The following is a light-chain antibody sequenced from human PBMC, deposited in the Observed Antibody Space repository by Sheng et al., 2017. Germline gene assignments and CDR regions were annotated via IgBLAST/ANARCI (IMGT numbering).Light chain of an antibody. V-gene: IGLV2-14*03. CDR3: SSHTTTSTV. CDR1: GSDFDHSFY. J-gene: IGLJ3*02. Sequence: QSALTQPASVSGSPGQSITISCTGSGSDFDHSFYVSWYQQHPNKAPKVIIFDVNKRPSGVSARFSGQRFGSSASLTISGLQAEDEADYYCSSHTTTSTVFGGGTRLTVL. CDR2: DVN.